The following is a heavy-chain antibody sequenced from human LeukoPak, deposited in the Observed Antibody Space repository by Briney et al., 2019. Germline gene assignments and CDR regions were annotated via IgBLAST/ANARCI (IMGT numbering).Heavy chain of an antibody. Sequence: PSETLSLTCTVSGGSISSSSYYWGWIRQPPGKGLEWIGTIYYSGSTYYNPSLKSRVTISVDTSKNQFSLKLSSVTAADTAVYYCARHVGAIEITMVRGVIITGWFDRWGQGTLVTVSS. CDR3: ARHVGAIEITMVRGVIITGWFDR. J-gene: IGHJ5*02. CDR2: IYYSGST. V-gene: IGHV4-39*01. D-gene: IGHD3-10*01. CDR1: GGSISSSSYY.